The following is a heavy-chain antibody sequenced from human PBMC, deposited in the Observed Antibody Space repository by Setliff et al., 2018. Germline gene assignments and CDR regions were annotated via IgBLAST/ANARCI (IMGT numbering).Heavy chain of an antibody. D-gene: IGHD4-17*01. J-gene: IGHJ5*02. V-gene: IGHV3-30*03. CDR2: LSDDGSNE. CDR3: ARDPNGDYVGAFDP. CDR1: GFTVSSFS. Sequence: QPGGSLRLSCAASGFTVSSFSMHWVRQAPVKGLDRVATLSDDGSNEFYADSVKGRFTIFRDNSKNTLYLQMSSLRADDTAMYYCARDPNGDYVGAFDPWGQGILVTVSS.